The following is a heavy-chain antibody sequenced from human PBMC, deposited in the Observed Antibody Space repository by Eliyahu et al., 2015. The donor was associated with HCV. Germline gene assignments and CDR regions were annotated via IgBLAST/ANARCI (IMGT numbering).Heavy chain of an antibody. CDR1: GFTFSSYS. CDR3: ARVRGSPGYGMDV. V-gene: IGHV3-21*01. CDR2: ISSSSSYI. J-gene: IGHJ6*02. Sequence: EVQLVESGGGLVKPGGSLRLSCAASGFTFSSYSMNWVRQAPGKGLEWVSSISSSSSYIYYADSVKGRFTISRDNAKNSLYLQMNTLRAEDTAVYYCARVRGSPGYGMDVWGQGTTVTVSS.